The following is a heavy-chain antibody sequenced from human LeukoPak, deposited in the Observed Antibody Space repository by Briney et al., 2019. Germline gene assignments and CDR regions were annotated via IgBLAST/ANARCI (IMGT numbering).Heavy chain of an antibody. CDR3: ARESMIVVVSRDAFDI. J-gene: IGHJ3*02. CDR2: VNPNSGGT. D-gene: IGHD3-22*01. CDR1: GYTFTGYY. Sequence: AASVKVSCKASGYTFTGYYMHWVRQAPGQGLEGMGWVNPNSGGTNYAQKFQGGVTMTRDTSISTAYMELSRLRSDDTDVYYCARESMIVVVSRDAFDIWGQGTMVTVSS. V-gene: IGHV1-2*02.